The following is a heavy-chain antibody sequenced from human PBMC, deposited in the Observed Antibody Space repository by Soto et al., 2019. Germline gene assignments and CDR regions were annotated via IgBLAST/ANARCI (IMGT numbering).Heavy chain of an antibody. CDR2: IFYRGTT. D-gene: IGHD5-12*01. V-gene: IGHV4-59*02. Sequence: SETLSLTCTVSGGSVSGYYWSWIRQSPGRGLEWLGYIFYRGTTLYSPSVQSRLSITVDTSKNQFSLKMRSVTAADTAIYYCMTQAIMARLQYGMDVWGRGTTVAVSS. CDR1: GGSVSGYY. CDR3: MTQAIMARLQYGMDV. J-gene: IGHJ6*02.